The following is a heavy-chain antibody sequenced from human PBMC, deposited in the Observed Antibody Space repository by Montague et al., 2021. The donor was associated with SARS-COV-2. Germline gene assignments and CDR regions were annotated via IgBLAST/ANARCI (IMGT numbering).Heavy chain of an antibody. Sequence: SETRSLTCTVSGGSISSYYWSWIRQPPGKGLEWIGYIYYSGSTNHNPSXRSRVTISVDTSKNQFSLKLSSVTAADTAVYYCARGSGWMGNAFDIWGQGTMVTVSS. CDR3: ARGSGWMGNAFDI. CDR2: IYYSGST. V-gene: IGHV4-59*01. J-gene: IGHJ3*02. CDR1: GGSISSYY. D-gene: IGHD6-19*01.